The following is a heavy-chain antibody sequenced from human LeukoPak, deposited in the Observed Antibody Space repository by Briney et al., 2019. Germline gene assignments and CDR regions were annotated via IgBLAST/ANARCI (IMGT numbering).Heavy chain of an antibody. D-gene: IGHD6-13*01. V-gene: IGHV3-23*01. CDR3: AKDTRAAG. CDR2: ISGSGGST. J-gene: IGHJ4*02. Sequence: PGGSLRLSCAVSGFTFNNYAMNWVRQAPGKGLEWVSGISGSGGSTYYADSVKGRFTISRDNSKNTLYLQMNSLRAEDTAVYYCAKDTRAAGWGQGTLVTVSS. CDR1: GFTFNNYA.